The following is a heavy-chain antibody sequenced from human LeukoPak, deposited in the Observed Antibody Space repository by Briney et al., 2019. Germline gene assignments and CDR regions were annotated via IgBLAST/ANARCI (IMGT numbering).Heavy chain of an antibody. D-gene: IGHD5-18*01. CDR1: GYTFTDYY. Sequence: GASVKVSCKASGYTFTDYYMHWVRQAPGQGLEWMGWINPDSGGTNYAQRLQGRVTMTRDTSISTAYMELSRLRSDDTAVYYCARGGRGYSYGSVDYWGQGTLVTVSS. J-gene: IGHJ4*02. CDR2: INPDSGGT. CDR3: ARGGRGYSYGSVDY. V-gene: IGHV1-2*02.